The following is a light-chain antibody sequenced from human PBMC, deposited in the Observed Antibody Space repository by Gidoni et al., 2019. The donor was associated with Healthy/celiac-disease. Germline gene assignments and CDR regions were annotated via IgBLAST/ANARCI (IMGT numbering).Light chain of an antibody. CDR1: QSVSSSY. CDR3: QQYGSSPPVT. V-gene: IGKV3-20*01. CDR2: GAS. J-gene: IGKJ4*01. Sequence: ELVLTQSPGTLSLSPGERATLSCRASQSVSSSYLAWYQQKPGQAPRLLIYGASSRATGVPDRFSSSGSGTDFTLTISRLEPEEFAVYYCQQYGSSPPVTFXGXTKVEIK.